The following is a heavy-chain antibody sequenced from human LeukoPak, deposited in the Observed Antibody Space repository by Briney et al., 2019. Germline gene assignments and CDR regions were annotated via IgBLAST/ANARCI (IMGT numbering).Heavy chain of an antibody. D-gene: IGHD3-3*01. V-gene: IGHV1-2*02. CDR3: ARDSSYYDFWSGYYEPRWISNMDV. Sequence: ASVKVSCKASGYTFTGYYMHWVRQAPGQGLEWMGWINPNSGGTNYAQKFQGRVTMTRDTSISTAYMELSRLRSDDTAVYYCARDSSYYDFWSGYYEPRWISNMDVWGKGTTVTVSS. CDR1: GYTFTGYY. J-gene: IGHJ6*03. CDR2: INPNSGGT.